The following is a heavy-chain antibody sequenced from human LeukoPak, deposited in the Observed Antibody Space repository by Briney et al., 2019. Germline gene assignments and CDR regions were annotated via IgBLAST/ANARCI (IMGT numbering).Heavy chain of an antibody. CDR2: ISAYNGNT. CDR1: GYTLTELS. Sequence: ASVKVSCKVSGYTLTELSMHWVRQAPGQGLEWMGWISAYNGNTNYAQKLQGRVTMTTDTSTSTAYMELRSLRSDDTAVYYCARDQWELTHLFDYWGQGTLVTVSS. V-gene: IGHV1-18*01. CDR3: ARDQWELTHLFDY. J-gene: IGHJ4*02. D-gene: IGHD1-26*01.